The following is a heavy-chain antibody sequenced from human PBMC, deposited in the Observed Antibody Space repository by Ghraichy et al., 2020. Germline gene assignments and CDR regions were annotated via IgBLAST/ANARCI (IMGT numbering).Heavy chain of an antibody. D-gene: IGHD3-9*01. Sequence: ETLSLTCTVSGGSISSYYWSWIRQPPGKGLEWIGYIYYSGSTNYNPSLKSRVTISVDTSKNQFSLKLSSVTAADTAVYYCARGNYDILTGSSHWFDPWGQGTLVTVSS. CDR2: IYYSGST. CDR3: ARGNYDILTGSSHWFDP. J-gene: IGHJ5*02. V-gene: IGHV4-59*01. CDR1: GGSISSYY.